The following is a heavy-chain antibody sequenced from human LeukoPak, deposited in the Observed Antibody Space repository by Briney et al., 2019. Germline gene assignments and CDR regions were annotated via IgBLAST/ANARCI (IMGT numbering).Heavy chain of an antibody. CDR3: ARVRYYDSSGYYLHAVDY. Sequence: ASVKVSCKASGYTFTSYDINWVRQATGQGLEWMGWMNPNSGNTGYAQKFQGRVTMTRNTSISTAYMELSSLRSEDTAVYYRARVRYYDSSGYYLHAVDYWGQGTLVTVSS. D-gene: IGHD3-22*01. CDR2: MNPNSGNT. CDR1: GYTFTSYD. V-gene: IGHV1-8*01. J-gene: IGHJ4*02.